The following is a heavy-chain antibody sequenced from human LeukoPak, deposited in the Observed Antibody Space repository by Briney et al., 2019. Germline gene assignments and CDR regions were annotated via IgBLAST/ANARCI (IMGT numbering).Heavy chain of an antibody. CDR3: ARGRDTVMVFDS. V-gene: IGHV3-23*01. Sequence: GGSLRLSCAASGFTFSSYAMSWVRQAPGKGLEWVSAVSGSGGSTYYADSVKGRFTISRDNSKNTLYLQMNSLRAEDTAVYYCARGRDTVMVFDSWGQGTLVTVSS. J-gene: IGHJ4*02. CDR2: VSGSGGST. D-gene: IGHD5-18*01. CDR1: GFTFSSYA.